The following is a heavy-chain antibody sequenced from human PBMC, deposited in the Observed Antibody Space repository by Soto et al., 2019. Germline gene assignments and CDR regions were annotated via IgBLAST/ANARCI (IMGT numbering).Heavy chain of an antibody. Sequence: GESLKISCKGSGYSFAGYWITWVRQKPGKGLEWMGRIDPSDSQTYYSPSFRGHVTISATKSITTVFLQWSSLRASDTAMYYCARQIYDSDTGPNFQYYFDSWGQGAPVTVSS. CDR1: GYSFAGYW. J-gene: IGHJ4*02. CDR2: IDPSDSQT. V-gene: IGHV5-10-1*01. D-gene: IGHD3-22*01. CDR3: ARQIYDSDTGPNFQYYFDS.